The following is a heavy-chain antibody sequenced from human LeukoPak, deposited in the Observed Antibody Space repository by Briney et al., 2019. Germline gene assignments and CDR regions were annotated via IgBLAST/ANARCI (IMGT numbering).Heavy chain of an antibody. Sequence: PGGSLRLSCAASGFTFSNYGMHWVRQAPGKGLEWVAVVSSDGSIDYYADSLRGRFTVSRDNSKNTMFLQFNILRPEDTAVYYCAREGMGTTFSAWFEPWGQGTLVTVSS. CDR1: GFTFSNYG. CDR3: AREGMGTTFSAWFEP. J-gene: IGHJ5*02. V-gene: IGHV3-30*03. CDR2: VSSDGSID. D-gene: IGHD1-7*01.